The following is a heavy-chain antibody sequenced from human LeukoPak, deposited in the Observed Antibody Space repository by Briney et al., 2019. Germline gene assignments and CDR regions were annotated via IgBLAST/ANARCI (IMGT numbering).Heavy chain of an antibody. CDR3: ARRGANDFGDSAGNFAYDI. J-gene: IGHJ3*02. CDR2: IKYSGHT. V-gene: IGHV4-34*01. CDR1: GVSLSPYW. D-gene: IGHD4-17*01. Sequence: SETLSLTCEVYGVSLSPYWWSWIRQPPGKGLEWIGEIKYSGHTNYNLSLESRVTISVDTSKKQFSLKLSSVTVADTALYFCARRGANDFGDSAGNFAYDIWGQGTMVTASS.